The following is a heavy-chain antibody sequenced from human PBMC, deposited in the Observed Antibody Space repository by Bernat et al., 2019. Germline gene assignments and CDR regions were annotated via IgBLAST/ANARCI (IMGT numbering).Heavy chain of an antibody. V-gene: IGHV4-39*01. Sequence: QLQLQESGPGLVKPSATLSLTCTVSGGSISSSNYYWGWIRQPPGKELEWIGSIYYSGSTYYNPSLKSRVTVSVGTAKNQFSLKLSSVTDADTGVYYCARHPRKYGNFDYWGQGTLVTVSS. D-gene: IGHD4-17*01. CDR2: IYYSGST. CDR1: GGSISSSNYY. J-gene: IGHJ4*02. CDR3: ARHPRKYGNFDY.